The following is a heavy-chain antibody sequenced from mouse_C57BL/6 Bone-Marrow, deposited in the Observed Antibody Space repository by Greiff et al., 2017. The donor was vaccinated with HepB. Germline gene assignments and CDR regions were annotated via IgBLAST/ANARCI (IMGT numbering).Heavy chain of an antibody. CDR1: GYAFTNYL. CDR2: INPGSGGT. V-gene: IGHV1-54*01. Sequence: VQLQQSGAELVRPGTSVKVSCKASGYAFTNYLIEWVKQRPGQGLEWIGVINPGSGGTNYNEKFKGKATLTADKSSSTAYMQLSSLTSEDSAVYFCASWASYYGSSYFDYWGQGTTLTVSS. CDR3: ASWASYYGSSYFDY. D-gene: IGHD1-1*01. J-gene: IGHJ2*01.